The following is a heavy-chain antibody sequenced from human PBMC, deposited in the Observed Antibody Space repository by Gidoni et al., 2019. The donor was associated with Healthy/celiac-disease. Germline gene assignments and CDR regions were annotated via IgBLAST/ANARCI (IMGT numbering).Heavy chain of an antibody. CDR1: GGSISSYY. V-gene: IGHV4-59*01. D-gene: IGHD3-16*02. CDR3: AGCDYVWGSYRVLRGGAFDY. J-gene: IGHJ4*02. Sequence: QVQLQESGPGLVKPSETLSLTCTVSGGSISSYYWSWIRQPPGKGLEWIGYIYSSGTPTSTPPLKSRFPISVAPSRTQSSLKLSSVPAAAPAVFSCAGCDYVWGSYRVLRGGAFDYWGQGTLVTVSS. CDR2: IYSSGTP.